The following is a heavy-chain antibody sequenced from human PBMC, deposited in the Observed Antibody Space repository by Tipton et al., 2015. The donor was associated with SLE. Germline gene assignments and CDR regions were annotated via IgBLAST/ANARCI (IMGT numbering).Heavy chain of an antibody. CDR2: IYYSGST. CDR1: GGSISSYY. D-gene: IGHD3-16*01. CDR3: VAQEGGRDDAFDI. Sequence: TLSLTCTVSGGSISSYYWSWIRQPPGKGLEWIGYIYYSGSTNYNPSLKSRVTISVDTSKNQFSLKKHSVTAADTAVYYCVAQEGGRDDAFDIWGQGTMVNVSS. V-gene: IGHV4-59*12. J-gene: IGHJ3*02.